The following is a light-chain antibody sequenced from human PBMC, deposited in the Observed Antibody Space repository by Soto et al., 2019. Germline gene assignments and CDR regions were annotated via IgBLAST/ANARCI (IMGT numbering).Light chain of an antibody. CDR2: DAS. CDR3: RQLSYWPTT. V-gene: IGKV3-11*01. J-gene: IGKJ1*01. Sequence: EIVLTQSPATLSLSPGERATLSCRASQSVSSYLAWYQQKPGQAPRLLIYDASNRATGIPARFSGSGSGTDFTLTISSLEPEDFAFYYRRQLSYWPTTLCQGTKVDI. CDR1: QSVSSY.